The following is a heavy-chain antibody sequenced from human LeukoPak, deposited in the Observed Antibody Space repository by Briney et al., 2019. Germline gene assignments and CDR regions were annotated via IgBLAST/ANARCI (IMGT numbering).Heavy chain of an antibody. Sequence: GGFLRLSCAASGFTFSSYEMNWVRQVPGKGLEWVSYISTSATTIYYADSVKGRFTISRDNAKNSLYLQMNSLRAEDTAVYYCAELGITMIGGVWGKGTTVTISS. V-gene: IGHV3-48*03. CDR3: AELGITMIGGV. CDR2: ISTSATTI. J-gene: IGHJ6*04. D-gene: IGHD3-10*02. CDR1: GFTFSSYE.